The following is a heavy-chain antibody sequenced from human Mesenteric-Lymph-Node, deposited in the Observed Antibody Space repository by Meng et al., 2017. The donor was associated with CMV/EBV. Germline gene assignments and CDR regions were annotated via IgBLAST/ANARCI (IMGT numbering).Heavy chain of an antibody. V-gene: IGHV5-51*01. Sequence: GGSLRLSCKGSGYSFTSYNIGWVRQMPGKGLELMGIIYPGDSDTTYSPSFQGQVTISADKSISTAYLQWSSLKASDTATYYCARRGNGMDVWGQGTTVTVSS. CDR2: IYPGDSDT. CDR1: GYSFTSYN. J-gene: IGHJ6*02. CDR3: ARRGNGMDV.